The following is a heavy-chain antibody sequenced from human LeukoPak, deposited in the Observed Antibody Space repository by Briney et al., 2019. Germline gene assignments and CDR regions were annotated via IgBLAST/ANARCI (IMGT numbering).Heavy chain of an antibody. V-gene: IGHV4-34*01. J-gene: IGHJ4*02. CDR2: INHSGST. D-gene: IGHD6-13*01. CDR3: ARGPRIAAAGIYY. CDR1: GGSFSGYY. Sequence: PSETLSLTCAVYGGSFSGYYWSWIRQPPGRGLEWIGEINHSGSTNYNPSLKSRVTISVDTPKNQFSLKLSSVTAADTAVYYCARGPRIAAAGIYYWGQGTLVTVSS.